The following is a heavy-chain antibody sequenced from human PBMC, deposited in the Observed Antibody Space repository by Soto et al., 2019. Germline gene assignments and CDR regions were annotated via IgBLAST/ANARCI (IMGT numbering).Heavy chain of an antibody. D-gene: IGHD2-15*01. CDR2: IYDSGST. Sequence: QVQLQESGPGLVKPSETLSLSCSVSGGSVSSGSHYWSWIRQPPGKGLEWIGFIYDSGSTHYNPALKSRVTISLNTSKNQFSLKLSSVTAADTAVYYCAGRSGEGWFDPGGQGTLVTVSS. J-gene: IGHJ5*02. CDR3: AGRSGEGWFDP. V-gene: IGHV4-61*01. CDR1: GGSVSSGSHY.